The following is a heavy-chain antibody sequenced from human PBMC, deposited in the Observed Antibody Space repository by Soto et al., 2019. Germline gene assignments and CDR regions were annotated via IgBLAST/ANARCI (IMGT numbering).Heavy chain of an antibody. V-gene: IGHV1-18*01. CDR3: ERCDVSFGSCDPNWFDP. CDR1: GYTFTSYG. CDR2: ISAYNGNT. D-gene: IGHD2-15*01. J-gene: IGHJ5*02. Sequence: GASVKVSCKASGYTFTSYGISWVRQAPGQGLEWMGWISAYNGNTNYAQKHQGRVTMTTDTSTSTAYMELRSLRSDDTAVYYCERCDVSFGSCDPNWFDPWGQGTLVNVSS.